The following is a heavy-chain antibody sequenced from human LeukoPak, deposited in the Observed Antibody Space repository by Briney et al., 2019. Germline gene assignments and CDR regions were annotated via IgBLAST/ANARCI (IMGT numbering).Heavy chain of an antibody. CDR3: ATPTAGTWHFDY. CDR2: IKQDASER. D-gene: IGHD1-1*01. V-gene: IGHV3-7*01. Sequence: GGSLRLSCAASGFTFSSYWMTWVRQAPGKGLEWVANIKQDASERYYVDSVKGRFTISRDNAKNSLYLQMNSLRAEDTAVYYCATPTAGTWHFDYWGQGTLVTASS. J-gene: IGHJ4*02. CDR1: GFTFSSYW.